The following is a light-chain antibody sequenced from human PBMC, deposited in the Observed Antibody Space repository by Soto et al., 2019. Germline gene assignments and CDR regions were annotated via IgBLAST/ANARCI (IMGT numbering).Light chain of an antibody. Sequence: EIVLTQSPATLSVSPGERATLSCRASQTVRDNLGWYQQKPGQAPSLLIYGASSRAAGIPDRFSGSGSGTDFTLTISSLEPEDFAVYYCQQYGHSPKTFGQGTKVDVK. CDR3: QQYGHSPKT. J-gene: IGKJ1*01. CDR1: QTVRDN. CDR2: GAS. V-gene: IGKV3-20*01.